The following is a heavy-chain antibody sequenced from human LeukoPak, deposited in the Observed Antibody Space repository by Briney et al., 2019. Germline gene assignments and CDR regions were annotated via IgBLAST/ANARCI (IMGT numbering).Heavy chain of an antibody. CDR3: ARGEPYYYDSSGYPEPDFDY. D-gene: IGHD3-22*01. Sequence: PGGSLRLSCAASGFTFSSYSMNWVRQAPGKGLEWVSSISSSSSYIYYADSVKGRFTISRDNAKNSLYLQMNRLRAEDTAVYYCARGEPYYYDSSGYPEPDFDYWGQGTLVTVSS. CDR2: ISSSSSYI. CDR1: GFTFSSYS. J-gene: IGHJ4*02. V-gene: IGHV3-21*01.